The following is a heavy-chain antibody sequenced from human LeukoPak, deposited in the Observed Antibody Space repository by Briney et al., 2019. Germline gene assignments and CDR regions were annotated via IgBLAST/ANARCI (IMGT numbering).Heavy chain of an antibody. CDR2: ISAYNGNT. D-gene: IGHD5-24*01. CDR1: GYTFTSYG. CDR3: ARTSMATIKQHFAY. Sequence: ASVNVSCKASGYTFTSYGISWVRQAPGQGGEGMGWISAYNGNTNYPHKLQGRVTMTTDTSTSTAYMELRRLRSDDTPVYYCARTSMATIKQHFAYWGQGTLVTVSS. V-gene: IGHV1-18*01. J-gene: IGHJ4*02.